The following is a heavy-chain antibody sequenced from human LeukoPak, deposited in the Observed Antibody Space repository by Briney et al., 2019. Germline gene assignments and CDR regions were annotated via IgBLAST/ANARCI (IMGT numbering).Heavy chain of an antibody. CDR1: GGSISSSSYY. CDR3: ARVAYYYGSGSYYPSPYFDY. Sequence: PSETLSLTCTVSGGSISSSSYYWGWIRQPPGKGLEWIGSIYYSGSTYYNPSLKSRVTISVDTSKNQFSLKLSSVTAADTAVYYCARVAYYYGSGSYYPSPYFDYWGQGTLVTVSS. CDR2: IYYSGST. V-gene: IGHV4-39*07. J-gene: IGHJ4*02. D-gene: IGHD3-10*01.